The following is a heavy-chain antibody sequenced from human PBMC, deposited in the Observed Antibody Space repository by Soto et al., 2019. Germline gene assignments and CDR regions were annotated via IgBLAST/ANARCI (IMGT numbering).Heavy chain of an antibody. D-gene: IGHD3-16*01. CDR2: ISAYNGNT. J-gene: IGHJ4*02. Sequence: GSVKVSRKASGYTFTNSGISRVRQAPGQGLEWMGWISAYNGNTNYAQKLQGRVTMTTDTSTSTAYMELRSLRSDDTAVYYCARVGEVELWEPLYFDYWGQGTLVTVSS. V-gene: IGHV1-18*01. CDR3: ARVGEVELWEPLYFDY. CDR1: GYTFTNSG.